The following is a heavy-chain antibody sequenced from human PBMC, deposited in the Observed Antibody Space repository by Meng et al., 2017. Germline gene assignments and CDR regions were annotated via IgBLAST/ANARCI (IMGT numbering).Heavy chain of an antibody. Sequence: SETLSLTCAVYGGSFSGYYWGWFRQPPGKGLEWIGTISFDGNTYYNPSLNSRVTITMHTSKNQFSLRMNSVTAADTAKYYCARDTNWGDFDYWGQGRLVTVSS. J-gene: IGHJ4*02. D-gene: IGHD7-27*01. CDR1: GGSFSGYY. CDR3: ARDTNWGDFDY. CDR2: ISFDGNT. V-gene: IGHV4-34*01.